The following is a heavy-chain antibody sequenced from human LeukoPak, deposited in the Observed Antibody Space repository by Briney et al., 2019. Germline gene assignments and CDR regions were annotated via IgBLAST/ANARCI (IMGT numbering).Heavy chain of an antibody. Sequence: GGSLRLSCAASGFTFDDYAMHWVRQAPGKGLEWVSLISGDGGSTYYADSVKGRFTISRDNSKNSLYLQMNSLRTEDTALYYCAKGDIVVVPSGRYYYYMDVWGKGTTVNVSS. CDR3: AKGDIVVVPSGRYYYYMDV. CDR1: GFTFDDYA. J-gene: IGHJ6*03. D-gene: IGHD2-2*01. V-gene: IGHV3-43*02. CDR2: ISGDGGST.